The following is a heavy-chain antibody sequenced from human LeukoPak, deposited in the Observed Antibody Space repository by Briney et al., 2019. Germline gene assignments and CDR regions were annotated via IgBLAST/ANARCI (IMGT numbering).Heavy chain of an antibody. Sequence: SETLSLTCTVSGGSISSYYWSWIRQPAGKGLKWIGRVYTSGTTNYNPSLKSRVTMSVDTSKNQFSLKLRSVTAADTAVYYRARGGLAVAASWFDPWGQGTLVTVSS. J-gene: IGHJ5*02. CDR2: VYTSGTT. CDR1: GGSISSYY. V-gene: IGHV4-4*07. D-gene: IGHD6-19*01. CDR3: ARGGLAVAASWFDP.